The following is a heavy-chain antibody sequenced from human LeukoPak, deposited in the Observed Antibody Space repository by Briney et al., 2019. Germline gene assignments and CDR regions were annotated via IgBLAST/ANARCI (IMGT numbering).Heavy chain of an antibody. V-gene: IGHV3-7*02. CDR1: GFTFSTNW. J-gene: IGHJ4*02. D-gene: IGHD3-10*01. CDR3: TSGYASGSPDY. CDR2: INPDGSVN. Sequence: GGSLRLSCAASGFTFSTNWMIWVRQPPGKGLEWVASINPDGSVNFYVDSVKGRFTISRDNAKNSLSLQMNSLRVDDTAVYYCTSGYASGSPDYWGQGTLVTVSS.